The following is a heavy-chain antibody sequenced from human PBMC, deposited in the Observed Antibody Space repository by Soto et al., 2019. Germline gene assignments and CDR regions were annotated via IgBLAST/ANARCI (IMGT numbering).Heavy chain of an antibody. V-gene: IGHV3-30*18. J-gene: IGHJ3*01. Sequence: QVQLVESGGGVVQPGRSLRLSCAASGLDFATYGFHWFRQAPGKGLQWVSDISYDGDNIFYADSVKGRFTISRDNSKNTLFLQMNRLRPEDTAVYYCANSGNSQVWGQGTMVIVSS. D-gene: IGHD1-26*01. CDR3: ANSGNSQV. CDR1: GLDFATYG. CDR2: ISYDGDNI.